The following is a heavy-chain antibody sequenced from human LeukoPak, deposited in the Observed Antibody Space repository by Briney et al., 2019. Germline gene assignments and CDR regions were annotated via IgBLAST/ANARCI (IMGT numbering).Heavy chain of an antibody. CDR3: ARSRGYGDYAPPFDY. J-gene: IGHJ4*02. CDR1: GYSFTSYW. D-gene: IGHD4-17*01. CDR2: IYPGDSDT. V-gene: IGHV5-51*01. Sequence: GASLKISCKGSGYSFTSYWIGWVRQMPGKGLEWMGIIYPGDSDTRYSPSFQGQVTISADKSISTAYLQWSSLKASDTAMYYCARSRGYGDYAPPFDYWGQGPLVTVSS.